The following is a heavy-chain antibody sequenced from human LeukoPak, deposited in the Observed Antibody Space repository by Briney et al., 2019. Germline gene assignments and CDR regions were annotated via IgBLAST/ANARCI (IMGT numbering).Heavy chain of an antibody. CDR2: ISSSGGTI. Sequence: AGGSLRLSCAASGFTFSDYYMSWIRQAPGKGLEWVSYISSSGGTIYYADSVKGRFTISRDNSKNTLYLQMNSLRAEDTAVYYCAKDLSRTAMGLYDYWGQGTLVTVSS. V-gene: IGHV3-11*01. J-gene: IGHJ4*02. CDR3: AKDLSRTAMGLYDY. D-gene: IGHD5-18*01. CDR1: GFTFSDYY.